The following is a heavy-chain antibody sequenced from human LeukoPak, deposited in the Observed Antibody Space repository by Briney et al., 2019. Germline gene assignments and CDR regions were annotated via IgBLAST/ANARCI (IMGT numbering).Heavy chain of an antibody. CDR2: ISYSGST. V-gene: IGHV4-39*07. D-gene: IGHD1-26*01. CDR3: VRVKSGSISDS. CDR1: GGSISSSNYC. J-gene: IGHJ4*02. Sequence: SETLSLTCTVSGGSISSSNYCWGWIRQPPGKGLEWIATISYSGSTYYNASVKSRVTISRDTSKNQFSLSLNSVTAADTAVYYCVRVKSGSISDSWGQGTLVTVSS.